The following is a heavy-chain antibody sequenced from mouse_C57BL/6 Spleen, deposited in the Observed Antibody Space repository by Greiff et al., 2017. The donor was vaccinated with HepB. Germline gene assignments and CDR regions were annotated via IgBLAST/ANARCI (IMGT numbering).Heavy chain of an antibody. J-gene: IGHJ1*03. D-gene: IGHD1-1*01. CDR3: ARGAYYGSSLWYFDV. CDR1: GYTFTSYW. CDR2: IDPSDSYT. V-gene: IGHV1-69*01. Sequence: VQLQQSGAELVMPGASVKLSCKASGYTFTSYWMHWVKQRPGQGLEWIGEIDPSDSYTNYNQKFKGKSTLTVDKSSSTAYMQLSSLTSEDSAVYYWARGAYYGSSLWYFDVWGTGTTVTVSS.